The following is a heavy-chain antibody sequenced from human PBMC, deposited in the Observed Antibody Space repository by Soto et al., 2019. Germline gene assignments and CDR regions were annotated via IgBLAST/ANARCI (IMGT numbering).Heavy chain of an antibody. CDR2: IGGSDTFT. Sequence: EVQLVESGGGLVKPGESLRLSCVASGFTFKNYNMNWDRQAPGKGLEWVSSIGGSDTFTYYADSVKGRFTMSRDNAKSSLSPQMKSLRVEDTAVYFCVRDGSLLGMTRWGQGTLVTVSS. V-gene: IGHV3-21*02. CDR1: GFTFKNYN. CDR3: VRDGSLLGMTR. J-gene: IGHJ4*02. D-gene: IGHD3-10*01.